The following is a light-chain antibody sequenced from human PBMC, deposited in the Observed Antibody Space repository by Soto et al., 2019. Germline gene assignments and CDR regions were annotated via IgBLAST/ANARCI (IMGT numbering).Light chain of an antibody. CDR1: PSVLSSYNNKNC. J-gene: IGKJ1*01. V-gene: IGKV4-1*01. CDR2: WAS. Sequence: DGVITKSRESLAASVGERATINCKSSPSVLSSYNNKNCLAWYQQKPGQPPKVLIYWASTRESGVPDLFRGSVSGTDFTLTISSRQSGYCATFFCKLSYASPRTFGQGTKVDIK. CDR3: KLSYASPRT.